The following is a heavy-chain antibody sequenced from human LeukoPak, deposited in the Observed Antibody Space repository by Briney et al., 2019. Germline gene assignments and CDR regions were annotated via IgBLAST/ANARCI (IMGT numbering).Heavy chain of an antibody. CDR2: ISWNGDST. CDR1: GFTFSDYY. CDR3: ARGSGSYSTYFDF. D-gene: IGHD1-26*01. Sequence: GGSLRLSCAASGFTFSDYYMSWIRQAPGEGLEWVSGISWNGDSTTYADSVKGRFTISRDSAKSSLYLQMNSLRGEDTALYYCARGSGSYSTYFDFWGQGTLVTVSS. V-gene: IGHV3-20*04. J-gene: IGHJ4*02.